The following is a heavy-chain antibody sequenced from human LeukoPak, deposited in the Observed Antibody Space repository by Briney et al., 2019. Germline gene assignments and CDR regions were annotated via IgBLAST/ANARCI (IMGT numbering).Heavy chain of an antibody. CDR2: IYYSGST. CDR3: ARLHYDSVGYYYCDY. V-gene: IGHV4-59*01. Sequence: SETLSLTCTVSGDSISSYYWSWIRQPPGRGLEWIGDIYYSGSTNYNPSLKSRVTISIDTSKNQFSLKLSSPTAADTAVYYCARLHYDSVGYYYCDYWGQGTLVTVSS. J-gene: IGHJ4*02. D-gene: IGHD3-22*01. CDR1: GDSISSYY.